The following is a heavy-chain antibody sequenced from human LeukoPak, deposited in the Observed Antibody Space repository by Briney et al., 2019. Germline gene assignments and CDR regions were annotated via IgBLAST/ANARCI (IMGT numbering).Heavy chain of an antibody. CDR3: ARARSSGGHCARCDNWYFDL. J-gene: IGHJ2*01. V-gene: IGHV1-18*01. CDR2: ISAYNGNT. Sequence: GESLKVSCKASGYTFTSYGISWVRQAPGQGLEWMGWISAYNGNTNYAQKLQGRVTMTTDTSTSTAYMELRSLRSDDTAVYYCARARSSGGHCARCDNWYFDLWGGGSLVTVSS. D-gene: IGHD2-21*01. CDR1: GYTFTSYG.